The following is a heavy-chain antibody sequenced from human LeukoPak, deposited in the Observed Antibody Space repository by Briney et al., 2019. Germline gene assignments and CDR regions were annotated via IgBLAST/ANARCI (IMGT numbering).Heavy chain of an antibody. V-gene: IGHV3-30*18. CDR3: AKAPPSPGATYYSYYYGMDV. D-gene: IGHD1-26*01. Sequence: GGSLRLSCAASGFTFSSYGMHWVRQAPGKGLEWVAVISYDGSNKYYADSVKGRFTISRDNSKNTLYLQMNSLRAEDTAVYYCAKAPPSPGATYYSYYYGMDVWGQGTTVTVSS. CDR2: ISYDGSNK. J-gene: IGHJ6*02. CDR1: GFTFSSYG.